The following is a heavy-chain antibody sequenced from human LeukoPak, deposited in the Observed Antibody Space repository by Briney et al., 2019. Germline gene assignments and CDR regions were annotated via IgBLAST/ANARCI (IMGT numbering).Heavy chain of an antibody. D-gene: IGHD3-3*01. Sequence: GGSLRLSCAASGFTFSSYAMSWVRQAPGKGLEWVSAISGSGGSTSYADSVKGRFTISRDNSKNTLYSQMNSLRAEDTAVYYCAKTPSGFLESPWGQGTLVTVSS. CDR2: ISGSGGST. J-gene: IGHJ5*02. V-gene: IGHV3-23*01. CDR3: AKTPSGFLESP. CDR1: GFTFSSYA.